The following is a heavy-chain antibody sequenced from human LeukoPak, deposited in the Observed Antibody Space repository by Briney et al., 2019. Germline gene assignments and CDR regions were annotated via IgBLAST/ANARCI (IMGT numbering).Heavy chain of an antibody. D-gene: IGHD3-9*01. J-gene: IGHJ6*02. CDR3: AKTLGYYDILYGMDV. CDR1: GFPFSSYE. CDR2: IDSGGITI. V-gene: IGHV3-48*03. Sequence: GGSLRLSCEGSGFPFSSYEMNWLRQAPGKGLEWVSHIDSGGITIYYADSVKGRFTISRDNSKNSLYLQMNSLRTEDTALYYCAKTLGYYDILYGMDVWGQGTTVTVSS.